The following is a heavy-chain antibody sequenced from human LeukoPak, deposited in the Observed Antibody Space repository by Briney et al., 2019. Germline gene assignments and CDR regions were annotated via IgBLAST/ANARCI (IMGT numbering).Heavy chain of an antibody. D-gene: IGHD3-22*01. CDR1: GYIFTNYY. CDR2: INPTGGST. V-gene: IGHV1-46*01. CDR3: ARAGYDSSGYYSY. Sequence: ASVKVSCKASGYIFTNYYMDWLRQAPGQGLEWVGLINPTGGSTTYAQKFQGRVTMNRDRSTTTVYMEVSSLRSEDTAVYYCARAGYDSSGYYSYWGQGTLVTVSS. J-gene: IGHJ4*02.